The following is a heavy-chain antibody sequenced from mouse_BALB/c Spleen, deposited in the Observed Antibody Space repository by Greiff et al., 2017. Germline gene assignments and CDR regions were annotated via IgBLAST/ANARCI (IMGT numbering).Heavy chain of an antibody. J-gene: IGHJ4*01. CDR1: GFSLTSYG. CDR3: ARDYRYDDGYAMDY. V-gene: IGHV2-9*02. D-gene: IGHD2-14*01. Sequence: VKLMESGPGLVAPSQSLSITCTVSGFSLTSYGVHWVRQPPGKGLEWLGVIWAGGSTNYNSALMSRLSISKDNSKSQVFLKMNSLQTDDTAMYYCARDYRYDDGYAMDYWGQGTSVTVSS. CDR2: IWAGGST.